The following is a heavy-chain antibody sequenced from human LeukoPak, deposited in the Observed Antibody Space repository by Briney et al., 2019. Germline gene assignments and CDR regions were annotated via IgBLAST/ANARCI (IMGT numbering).Heavy chain of an antibody. Sequence: GGSLTLSCAASGFTFSSYGMHWIRQPPGKGLEWVAFIRYDGSNKFYADSVKGRFTISRDNSKNTLYLQMNSLRVEDTAVYYCAKGERGYCSSTTCYAVDWGQGTLVTVSS. D-gene: IGHD2-2*01. V-gene: IGHV3-30*02. J-gene: IGHJ4*02. CDR2: IRYDGSNK. CDR1: GFTFSSYG. CDR3: AKGERGYCSSTTCYAVD.